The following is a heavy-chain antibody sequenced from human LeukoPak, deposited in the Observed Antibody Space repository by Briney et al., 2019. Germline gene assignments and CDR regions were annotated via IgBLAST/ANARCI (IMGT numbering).Heavy chain of an antibody. D-gene: IGHD3-10*01. CDR3: AREVTYYYGSGSYYPAFDI. J-gene: IGHJ3*02. CDR1: GDSVSSNSAA. V-gene: IGHV6-1*01. Sequence: SQTPSLTCAISGDSVSSNSAAWNWIRQSPSRGLEWLGRTYYRSKWYNDYAVSVKGRITINPDTSKNQFSLQLNSVTPEDTAVYYCAREVTYYYGSGSYYPAFDIWGQGTMVTVSS. CDR2: TYYRSKWYN.